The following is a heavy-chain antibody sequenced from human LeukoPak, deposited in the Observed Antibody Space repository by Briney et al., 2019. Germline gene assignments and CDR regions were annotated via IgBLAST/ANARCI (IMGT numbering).Heavy chain of an antibody. Sequence: ASVKVSCKASGYTFTGYYMHWVRQAPGQGLEWMGRINPNIGGTNYAQKFQVRVTMTRDTSISTIYMELSRLRSDDTAVYYCARVGDGLNDAFDIWGQGTMVTVSS. D-gene: IGHD5-24*01. CDR3: ARVGDGLNDAFDI. CDR2: INPNIGGT. V-gene: IGHV1-2*06. J-gene: IGHJ3*02. CDR1: GYTFTGYY.